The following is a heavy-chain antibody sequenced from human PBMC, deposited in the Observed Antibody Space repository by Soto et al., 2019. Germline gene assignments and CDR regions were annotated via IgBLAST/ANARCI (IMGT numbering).Heavy chain of an antibody. V-gene: IGHV1-69*06. CDR1: GGTFSSYA. CDR2: FIPIFGTA. Sequence: QVQLVQSGAEVKKPGSSVKVSCKASGGTFSSYAISWVRQAPGQGLEWRGGFIPIFGTANYAQKFQGRVRITEEKSTRTAYMALGSLRSRDTAVYYCARFRGSSYGPIRGRGAFDIWGQGTMVTVSS. CDR3: ARFRGSSYGPIRGRGAFDI. J-gene: IGHJ3*02. D-gene: IGHD5-18*01.